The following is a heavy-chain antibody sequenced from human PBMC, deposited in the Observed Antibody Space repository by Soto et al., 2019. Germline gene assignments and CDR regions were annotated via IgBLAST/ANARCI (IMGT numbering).Heavy chain of an antibody. CDR1: GGTFSSYA. Sequence: SVKVSCKASGGTFSSYAISWVRQAPVQGLEWMGGITPIFGTANYAQKFQGRVTITADESTSTAYMALSSLRSEDTAVYYCARGGPYDCWSENYYYGMDVWGQGTTVTVSS. CDR2: ITPIFGTA. J-gene: IGHJ6*02. CDR3: ARGGPYDCWSENYYYGMDV. V-gene: IGHV1-69*13. D-gene: IGHD3-3*01.